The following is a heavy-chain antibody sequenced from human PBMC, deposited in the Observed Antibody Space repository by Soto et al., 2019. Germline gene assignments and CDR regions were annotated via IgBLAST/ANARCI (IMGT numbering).Heavy chain of an antibody. V-gene: IGHV5-51*01. CDR2: IYPGDSDT. Sequence: GESLKISCKGSGYSFTSYWIGWVRQMPGKGLEWMGIIYPGDSDTRYSPSFQGQVTISADKSISTAYLQWSSLKASDTAMYYCARSHPYYDFWSGYSRYGMDVWGQGTTVTVSS. J-gene: IGHJ6*02. D-gene: IGHD3-3*01. CDR1: GYSFTSYW. CDR3: ARSHPYYDFWSGYSRYGMDV.